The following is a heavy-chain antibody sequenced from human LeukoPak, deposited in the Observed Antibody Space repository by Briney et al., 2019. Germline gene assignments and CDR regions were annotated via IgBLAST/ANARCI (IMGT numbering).Heavy chain of an antibody. J-gene: IGHJ5*02. CDR2: IYYSGST. Sequence: KPSETLSLTCTVSGGSISSYYWSWIRQPPGKGLEWIGYIYYSGSTNYNPSLKSRVTISVDTSKNQFSLKLSSVTAADTAVYYCARSFYCSSTSCYTNWFDPWGQGTLVTVSS. D-gene: IGHD2-2*01. V-gene: IGHV4-59*08. CDR1: GGSISSYY. CDR3: ARSFYCSSTSCYTNWFDP.